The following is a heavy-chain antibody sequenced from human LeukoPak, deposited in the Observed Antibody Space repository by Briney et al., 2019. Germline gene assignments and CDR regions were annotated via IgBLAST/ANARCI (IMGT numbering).Heavy chain of an antibody. J-gene: IGHJ4*02. D-gene: IGHD7-27*01. Sequence: GGSLSLSCTASGFAFSSSPMHWVRQAPGKGLEWVAVMTFDGSSSFYTDSVKGRFTISRDNSKNIVFLQLNSLRPEDSAMYYCASPPGDYQMYTFEHWGRGTLVTVS. CDR3: ASPPGDYQMYTFEH. V-gene: IGHV3-30-3*01. CDR2: MTFDGSSS. CDR1: GFAFSSSP.